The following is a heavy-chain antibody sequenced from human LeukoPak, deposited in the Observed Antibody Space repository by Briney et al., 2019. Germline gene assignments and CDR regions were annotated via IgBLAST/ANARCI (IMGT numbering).Heavy chain of an antibody. CDR3: ARDRGATQNQINWFAP. CDR1: GRSINTYY. Sequence: SETLSLTCAVSGRSINTYYWAWIGQPPRKGLDWVGYLDYYGKTNYHPSLKDQSTLPVETPKTQPSLKLASVTAEDTAVYYCARDRGATQNQINWFAPWGQGTLVTVSS. J-gene: IGHJ5*02. CDR2: LDYYGKT. D-gene: IGHD1-26*01. V-gene: IGHV4-59*01.